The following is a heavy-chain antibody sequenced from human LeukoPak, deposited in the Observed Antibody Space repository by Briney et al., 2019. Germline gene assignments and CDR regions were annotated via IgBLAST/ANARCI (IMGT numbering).Heavy chain of an antibody. J-gene: IGHJ4*02. CDR1: GFTFSSYW. V-gene: IGHV3-7*01. D-gene: IGHD3-22*01. CDR3: ARGYYYDSSGYFDY. Sequence: GGSLRLSCAASGFTFSSYWMSWVRQAPGKGLEWVANIKQDGSEKYYVDSVKGRFTISRDSAKNSLYLQMNSLRAEDTAVYYCARGYYYDSSGYFDYWGQGTLVTVSS. CDR2: IKQDGSEK.